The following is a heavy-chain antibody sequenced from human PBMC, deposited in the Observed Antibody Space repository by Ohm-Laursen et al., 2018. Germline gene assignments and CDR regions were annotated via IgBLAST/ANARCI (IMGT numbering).Heavy chain of an antibody. CDR3: AKVPRYCSGGSCRGGYFQY. V-gene: IGHV3-23*01. D-gene: IGHD2-15*01. J-gene: IGHJ1*01. Sequence: SLRLSRTASGFTFSSYAMSWVRQAPGKGLEWVSAISGSGGSTYYADSVKGRFTISRDNSKNTLYLQMNSLRAEDTAVYYCAKVPRYCSGGSCRGGYFQYWGQGTLVTVSS. CDR1: GFTFSSYA. CDR2: ISGSGGST.